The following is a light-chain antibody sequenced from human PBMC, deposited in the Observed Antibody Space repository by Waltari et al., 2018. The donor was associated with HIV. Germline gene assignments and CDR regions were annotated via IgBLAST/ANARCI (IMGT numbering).Light chain of an antibody. CDR3: HQRSNSPWIT. Sequence: EIVLTQSPATLSLSPGERATLSCRASQSVSSYLAWYQQKPGQAPRLLIYDASNRTTGIPARCSGGGSGTDFTITSSSREPEDFAVTYCHQRSNSPWITFGQGTRLEIK. J-gene: IGKJ5*01. V-gene: IGKV3-11*01. CDR1: QSVSSY. CDR2: DAS.